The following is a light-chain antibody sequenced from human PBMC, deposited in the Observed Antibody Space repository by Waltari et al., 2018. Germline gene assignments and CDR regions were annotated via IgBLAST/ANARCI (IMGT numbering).Light chain of an antibody. Sequence: QSALTQPPSASGTPGQRVIISCSGSSSNIGSNAVSWYRQFPGTAPRLLIYSNSEPTSGVPDRFSGSKSGTSASLTISGLQSDDAADYYCAIWDDRQTGYVVFGGGTKLTVL. CDR2: SNS. CDR1: SSNIGSNA. V-gene: IGLV1-44*01. CDR3: AIWDDRQTGYVV. J-gene: IGLJ2*01.